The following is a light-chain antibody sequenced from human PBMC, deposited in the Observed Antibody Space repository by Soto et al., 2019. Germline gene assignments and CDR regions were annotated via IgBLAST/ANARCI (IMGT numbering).Light chain of an antibody. V-gene: IGLV2-14*01. Sequence: QSALTQPASVSGSPGQSITISCTGTSRDIGSNNYVSWFQQRPGKAPTLIIYEVSNRPSGVSTHFSGSKSGNTASLTISGLLPEDEAEYYCSSYTTTTRLFGGGTQLTVL. J-gene: IGLJ3*02. CDR2: EVS. CDR3: SSYTTTTRL. CDR1: SRDIGSNNY.